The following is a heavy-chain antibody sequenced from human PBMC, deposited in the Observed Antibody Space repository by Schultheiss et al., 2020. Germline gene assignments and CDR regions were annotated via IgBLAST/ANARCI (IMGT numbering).Heavy chain of an antibody. CDR2: IGTAGDT. CDR1: GFTFSSYD. V-gene: IGHV3-13*01. J-gene: IGHJ5*02. Sequence: GGSLRLSCAASGFTFSSYDMHWVRQATGKGLEWVSAIGTAGDTYYPGSVKGRFTISRENAKNSLYLQMDSLRVDDTAVYYCVRGQTGWFDPWGQGTLVTGSS. CDR3: VRGQTGWFDP.